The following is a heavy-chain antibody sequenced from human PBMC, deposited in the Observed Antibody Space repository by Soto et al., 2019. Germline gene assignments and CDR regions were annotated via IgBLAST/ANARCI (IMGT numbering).Heavy chain of an antibody. Sequence: QVQVVQSGAEVKKPGSSVKVSCKASGGTFSSFAINWVRQAPGQGLEWMGGISPIFVTTNYAQKFQGRVTITADESTSTAYMELSSLRSADTAVYYCARGISYCSGGSCHDAYDVWCPGTMVTVSS. V-gene: IGHV1-69*01. CDR3: ARGISYCSGGSCHDAYDV. J-gene: IGHJ3*01. CDR2: ISPIFVTT. CDR1: GGTFSSFA. D-gene: IGHD2-15*01.